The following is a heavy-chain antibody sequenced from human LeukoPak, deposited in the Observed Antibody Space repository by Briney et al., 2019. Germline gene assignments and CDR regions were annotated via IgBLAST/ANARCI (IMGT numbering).Heavy chain of an antibody. Sequence: PSETLSLTCSVSGGSINSYYWSWIRQPPGKGLEWIGYIYYSGSTNYNPSLKSRVTISVDTSKNQFSLKLNSVTAADTAVYYCARILDSGLADYWGQGTLVTVSS. V-gene: IGHV4-59*01. D-gene: IGHD3-22*01. J-gene: IGHJ4*02. CDR2: IYYSGST. CDR3: ARILDSGLADY. CDR1: GGSINSYY.